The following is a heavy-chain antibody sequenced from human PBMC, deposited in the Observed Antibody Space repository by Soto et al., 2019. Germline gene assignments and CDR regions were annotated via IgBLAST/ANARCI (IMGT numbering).Heavy chain of an antibody. CDR2: IYYSGST. J-gene: IGHJ6*02. V-gene: IGHV4-30-4*01. Sequence: SETLSLTCTVSGGSISSGDYYWSWIRKPPGKGLEWIGYIYYSGSTYYNPSLKSRVTISVDTSKNQFSLKLSSVTAADTAVYYCARDRYYYGSGSYYFYYYYYGMDVWGQGTTVTVSS. CDR1: GGSISSGDYY. D-gene: IGHD3-10*01. CDR3: ARDRYYYGSGSYYFYYYYYGMDV.